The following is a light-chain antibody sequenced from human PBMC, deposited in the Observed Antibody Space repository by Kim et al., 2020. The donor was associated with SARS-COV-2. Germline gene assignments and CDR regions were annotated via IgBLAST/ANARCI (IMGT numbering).Light chain of an antibody. CDR2: DNN. J-gene: IGLJ3*02. CDR1: SSNIGNNY. Sequence: GQKVNSSCSGSSSNIGNNYVSWYQQLPGTAPKLLIYDNNKRPSGIPDRFSGSKSGTSATLGITGLQTGDEADYYCGTWDSSLSGLVFGGGTQLTVL. V-gene: IGLV1-51*01. CDR3: GTWDSSLSGLV.